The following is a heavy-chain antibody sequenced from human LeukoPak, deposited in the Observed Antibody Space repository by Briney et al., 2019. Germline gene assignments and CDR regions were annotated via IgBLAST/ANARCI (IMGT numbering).Heavy chain of an antibody. D-gene: IGHD1-1*01. CDR2: INPNSGGT. CDR3: ARANWNGLYYFDY. V-gene: IGHV1-2*02. J-gene: IGHJ4*01. Sequence: GASVKVSRKASGYTFTGYYMHWVRQAPGQGLEWMGWINPNSGGTNYAQKFQGRVTMTRDTSISTAYMELSRLRSDDTAVYYCARANWNGLYYFDYWGHGTLVTVSS. CDR1: GYTFTGYY.